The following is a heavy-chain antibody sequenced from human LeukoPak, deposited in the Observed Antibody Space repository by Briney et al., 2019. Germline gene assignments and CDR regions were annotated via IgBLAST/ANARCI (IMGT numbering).Heavy chain of an antibody. J-gene: IGHJ4*02. V-gene: IGHV4-4*07. Sequence: SETLSLTCTVSGGSISSHHWSWIRQPAGKGLEWIGRIYSSGTTNNNPSLKSRVTMSIDTSKNRFSLKLSSVTAADTAVYFCARGGDGYTFDYWGQGTLVTVSS. CDR3: ARGGDGYTFDY. D-gene: IGHD5-12*01. CDR1: GGSISSHH. CDR2: IYSSGTT.